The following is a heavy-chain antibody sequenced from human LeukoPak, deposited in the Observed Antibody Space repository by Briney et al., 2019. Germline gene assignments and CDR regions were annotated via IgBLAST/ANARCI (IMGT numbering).Heavy chain of an antibody. CDR3: ARDYGRSRDYGMDV. CDR2: INSDGSST. CDR1: GFTFSNYW. Sequence: GGSLRLSCAASGFTFSNYWMHWVRQAPGKGLVWVSRINSDGSSTTYADSVKGRFTISRDNAKNTLYLQMNSLRAEDTAMYYCARDYGRSRDYGMDVWGQGTTVTVSS. J-gene: IGHJ6*02. V-gene: IGHV3-74*01. D-gene: IGHD3-10*01.